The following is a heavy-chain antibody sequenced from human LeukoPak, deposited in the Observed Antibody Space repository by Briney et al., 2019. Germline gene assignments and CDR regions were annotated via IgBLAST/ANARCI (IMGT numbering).Heavy chain of an antibody. Sequence: ASVKVSCKASGYTFTGYYMHWLRQAPGQGLEWMGWISAYNGNTNYAQKLQGRVTMTTDTSTSTAYMELRSLRSDDTAVYYCARDPSRGPYLRDYWGQGTLVTVSS. J-gene: IGHJ4*02. CDR3: ARDPSRGPYLRDY. CDR2: ISAYNGNT. CDR1: GYTFTGYY. V-gene: IGHV1-18*04. D-gene: IGHD3-10*01.